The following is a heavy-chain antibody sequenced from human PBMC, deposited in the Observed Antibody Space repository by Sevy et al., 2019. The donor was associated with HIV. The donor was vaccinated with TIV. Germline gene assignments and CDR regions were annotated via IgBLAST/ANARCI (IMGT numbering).Heavy chain of an antibody. CDR3: ARSLKDWTPSAGH. CDR2: ISSTTGYP. Sequence: GGSLRLSCTASGFTFSDYYMSWIRQAPGKGLECVSFISSTTGYPNYADSVKGRFTISRDNAKNSLYLQMNNLRAEDTAVYYCARSLKDWTPSAGHWGQGTLVTVSS. D-gene: IGHD1-1*01. CDR1: GFTFSDYY. J-gene: IGHJ4*02. V-gene: IGHV3-11*06.